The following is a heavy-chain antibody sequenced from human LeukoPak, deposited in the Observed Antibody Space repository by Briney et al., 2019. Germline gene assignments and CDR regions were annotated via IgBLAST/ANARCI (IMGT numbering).Heavy chain of an antibody. D-gene: IGHD4-17*01. J-gene: IGHJ3*02. Sequence: SETLSLTCTVSGGSISSYYWSWIRQPPGKGPEWIGYIYYSGSTNYIPSLKSRVTISVDTSKNQFSLKLSSVTAADTAVYYCARSGDYGYYFDIWGQGTMVTVSS. V-gene: IGHV4-59*01. CDR3: ARSGDYGYYFDI. CDR2: IYYSGST. CDR1: GGSISSYY.